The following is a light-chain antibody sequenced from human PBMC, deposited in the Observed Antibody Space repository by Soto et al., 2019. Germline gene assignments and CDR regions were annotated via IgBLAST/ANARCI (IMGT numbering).Light chain of an antibody. V-gene: IGKV1-5*03. CDR1: QSFSSW. J-gene: IGKJ1*01. Sequence: DIPMTQSPSTLSASVGDRVTITCRASQSFSSWLAWYQQKPGKAPKLLIYKASTLESGVPSRLSGSGSGTEDTLTISSLQPDDFATYYCQQYNSHSVTFGQGTKVEIK. CDR2: KAS. CDR3: QQYNSHSVT.